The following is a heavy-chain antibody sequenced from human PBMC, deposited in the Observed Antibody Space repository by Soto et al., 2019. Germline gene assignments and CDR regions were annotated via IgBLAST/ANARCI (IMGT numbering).Heavy chain of an antibody. D-gene: IGHD2-2*01. CDR3: ARADLLWDSFDL. J-gene: IGHJ4*02. CDR1: GFPFRNFA. CDR2: ISNSGSST. V-gene: IGHV3-23*05. Sequence: EVQLLESGGDLVQPGGSPKLSCAASGFPFRNFAMAWVRQAPGKGLEWVSIISNSGSSTYHGDSVKGRFTTSRDNSKGTLSLHMRGVRIDDTAVYFCARADLLWDSFDLWGQGTLVTVSS.